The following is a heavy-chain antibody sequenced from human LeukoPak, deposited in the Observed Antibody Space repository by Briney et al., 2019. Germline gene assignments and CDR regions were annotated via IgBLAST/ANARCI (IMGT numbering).Heavy chain of an antibody. Sequence: GGSLRLSCAASGFTFSRYSMHWVRQAPGKGLEYVSAISNNGGSTYYAKSVKGRFTISRDNSKNTLYLQMGSLRAEDMAVYYCARTSIAAREADFWGQGTLVTVSS. CDR2: ISNNGGST. J-gene: IGHJ4*02. CDR3: ARTSIAAREADF. V-gene: IGHV3-64*01. D-gene: IGHD6-6*01. CDR1: GFTFSRYS.